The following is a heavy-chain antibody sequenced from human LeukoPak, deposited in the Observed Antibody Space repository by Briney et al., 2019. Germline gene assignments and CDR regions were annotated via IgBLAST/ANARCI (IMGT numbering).Heavy chain of an antibody. CDR3: ARNSGAYCSGGSCAYYYYYTDV. D-gene: IGHD2-15*01. V-gene: IGHV3-74*01. J-gene: IGHJ6*03. Sequence: GRSLRLSCAASGFTFSICRMHWVRHPPGKGLVWVSRINSEGRSTSYADSAKGRCTISRDNAKNTLYLQMNSLRAAETAVYYCARNSGAYCSGGSCAYYYYYTDVWGKATTLT. CDR1: GFTFSICR. CDR2: INSEGRST.